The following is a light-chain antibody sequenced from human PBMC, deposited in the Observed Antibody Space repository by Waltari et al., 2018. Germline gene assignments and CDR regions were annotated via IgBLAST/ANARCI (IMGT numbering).Light chain of an antibody. CDR2: EVT. V-gene: IGLV2-8*01. J-gene: IGLJ2*01. CDR3: SSYAGGNNLV. CDR1: SRDVGRYIY. Sequence: QSALTQPPSASGSPGQSVTIPSPGPSRDVGRYIYVSWYQQYPGKAPKLMIYEVTKRPSGVPDRFSGSKSGNTASLTVSGLQAEDEGDYYCSSYAGGNNLVFGGGTKLTVL.